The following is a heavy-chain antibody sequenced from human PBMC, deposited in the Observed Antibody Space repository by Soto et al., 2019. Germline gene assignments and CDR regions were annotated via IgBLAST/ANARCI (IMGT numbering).Heavy chain of an antibody. Sequence: SVKVSCKASGGTFSSYAISWVRQAPGQGLEWMGGIIPIFGTANYAQKFQGRVTITADESTSTAYMELSSLRSEDTAVYYCARDRGQDYYDSRDYFDYWGQGTLVTVYS. D-gene: IGHD3-22*01. J-gene: IGHJ4*02. V-gene: IGHV1-69*13. CDR1: GGTFSSYA. CDR2: IIPIFGTA. CDR3: ARDRGQDYYDSRDYFDY.